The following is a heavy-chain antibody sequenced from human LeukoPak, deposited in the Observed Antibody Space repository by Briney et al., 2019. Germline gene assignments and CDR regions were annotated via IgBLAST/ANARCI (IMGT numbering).Heavy chain of an antibody. Sequence: GGSLRLSCAASGLTFRNYSINWVRQAPGKGLEWVSGISPSGSISYYADSVKGRFTISRDNSKNTVSLQMNSLRAEDTALYYCARDLDWGAFDAWGQGTLVTVSS. CDR1: GLTFRNYS. J-gene: IGHJ5*02. D-gene: IGHD3-9*01. CDR3: ARDLDWGAFDA. V-gene: IGHV3-23*01. CDR2: ISPSGSIS.